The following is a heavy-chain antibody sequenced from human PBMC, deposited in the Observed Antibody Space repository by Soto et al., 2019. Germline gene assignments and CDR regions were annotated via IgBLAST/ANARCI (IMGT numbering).Heavy chain of an antibody. Sequence: QVQLVQSGGGLVKPGGSLTLSCAASGFTFSDHYMSWLRKAPGKGLEWISYISDTTTTIYYADSVKGRFTISRDNAKNSLYLQMNSLRAEDTAVYYCARRAASGRHFDHWGQGTLVSVSS. CDR1: GFTFSDHY. J-gene: IGHJ4*02. CDR3: ARRAASGRHFDH. CDR2: ISDTTTTI. V-gene: IGHV3-11*01. D-gene: IGHD6-13*01.